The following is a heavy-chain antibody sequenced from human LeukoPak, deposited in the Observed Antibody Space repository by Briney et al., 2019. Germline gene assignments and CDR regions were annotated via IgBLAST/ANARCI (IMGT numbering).Heavy chain of an antibody. D-gene: IGHD1-7*01. J-gene: IGHJ4*02. Sequence: ASVKVSCKASGYTFTGYYMHWVRQAPGQGLEWLGWLNPNTGGTSYAHKFQGRVTMTRDTSITTAYMELSRLRSDDTAVYYCAVYNWNYHGFDYWGQETLVTVSS. CDR1: GYTFTGYY. CDR3: AVYNWNYHGFDY. CDR2: LNPNTGGT. V-gene: IGHV1-2*02.